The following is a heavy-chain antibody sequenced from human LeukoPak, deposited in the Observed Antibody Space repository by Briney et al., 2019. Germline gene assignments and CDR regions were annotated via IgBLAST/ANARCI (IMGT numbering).Heavy chain of an antibody. V-gene: IGHV5-51*01. D-gene: IGHD4-17*01. CDR1: GYSFNSYW. J-gene: IGHJ3*02. CDR2: IYPGDSDT. Sequence: GESLKISCQGSGYSFNSYWIAWVRQMPGKGLEWMGIIYPGDSDTRYSPSFQGQITISADKSISTAYLQWSSLKASDTAMYYCARFGSTVTTDAFDIWGQGTMVTVSS. CDR3: ARFGSTVTTDAFDI.